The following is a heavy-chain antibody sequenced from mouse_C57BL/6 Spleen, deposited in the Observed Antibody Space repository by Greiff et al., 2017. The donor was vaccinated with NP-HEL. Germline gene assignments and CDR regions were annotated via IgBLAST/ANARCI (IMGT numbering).Heavy chain of an antibody. V-gene: IGHV1-82*01. CDR2: IYPGDGDT. D-gene: IGHD2-4*01. Sequence: VQLQQSGPELVKPGASVKISCKASGYAFSSSWMNWVKQRPGKGLEWIGRIYPGDGDTNYNGKFKGKATLTADKSSSTAYMQLSSLTSEDSAVYFCARDDYEAAWCAYWGQGTLVTVSA. J-gene: IGHJ3*01. CDR1: GYAFSSSW. CDR3: ARDDYEAAWCAY.